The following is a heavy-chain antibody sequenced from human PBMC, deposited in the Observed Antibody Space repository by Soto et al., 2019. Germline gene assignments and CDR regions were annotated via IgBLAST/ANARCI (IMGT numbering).Heavy chain of an antibody. CDR2: VSFDGKVT. V-gene: IGHV3-30*04. CDR3: LSGNWPSST. Sequence: GGSLRLSCTGSGFTFNSLSLHWVRQGPDKGLEWVAVVSFDGKVTYYADSVKGRFTVSRDISKSSLYLQMNSLRAEDTAVYYCLSGNWPSSTWGQGTLVTVSS. CDR1: GFTFNSLS. J-gene: IGHJ5*02. D-gene: IGHD1-1*01.